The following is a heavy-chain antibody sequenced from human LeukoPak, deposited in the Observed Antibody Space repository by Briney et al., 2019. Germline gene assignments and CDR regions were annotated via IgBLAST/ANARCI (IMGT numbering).Heavy chain of an antibody. D-gene: IGHD3-10*02. CDR2: ISNIGTSI. V-gene: IGHV3-21*01. Sequence: GGSLGLSCAASGFTFSSYAMHWVRQAPGKGLEWVSSISNIGTSIYYADSVKGRFTISRDNAKNSLYLQMDSLRAEDTAVYYCAELGITMIGGVWGKGTTVTISS. CDR1: GFTFSSYA. CDR3: AELGITMIGGV. J-gene: IGHJ6*04.